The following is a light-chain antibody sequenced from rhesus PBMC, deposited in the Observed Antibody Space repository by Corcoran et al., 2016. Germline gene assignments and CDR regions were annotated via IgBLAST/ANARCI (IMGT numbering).Light chain of an antibody. CDR2: AAY. J-gene: IGKJ4*01. Sequence: DIQMTQSPSSLSASVGDRVTITCRASQGISSYLAWYQQKPGKAPRLVIYAAYTLQSGVPLRFSGSGSGTDITLTISSLQPEDFATDYCQKHNSYPLTFGGGTGVELK. V-gene: IGKV1-25*01. CDR3: QKHNSYPLT. CDR1: QGISSY.